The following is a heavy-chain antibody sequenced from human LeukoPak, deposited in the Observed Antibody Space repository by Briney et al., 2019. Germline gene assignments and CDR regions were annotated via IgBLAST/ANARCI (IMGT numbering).Heavy chain of an antibody. CDR2: ISGSGGST. CDR1: GFTFSSYA. Sequence: GGSLRLSCAASGFTFSSYAMSWVRQAPGKGLEWVSAISGSGGSTYYADSVKGRFTISRDNSKNTLYLQMNSLRAEDTAVYYCARDSSSWYTGTDYWGQGTLVTVSS. D-gene: IGHD6-13*01. CDR3: ARDSSSWYTGTDY. J-gene: IGHJ4*02. V-gene: IGHV3-23*01.